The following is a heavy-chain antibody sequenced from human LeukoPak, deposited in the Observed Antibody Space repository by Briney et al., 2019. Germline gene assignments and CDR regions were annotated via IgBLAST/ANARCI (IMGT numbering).Heavy chain of an antibody. D-gene: IGHD5-12*01. CDR3: AREHSGYDS. CDR1: GYTFTNYY. CDR2: INPSGGST. Sequence: ASVKASCKASGYTFTNYYMHWVRQAPGQGLEWMGIINPSGGSTNYAQKFQGRVTMTRDTSTSTVYMELSSLRSEDTAVYYCAREHSGYDSWGQGTLLTVSS. V-gene: IGHV1-46*01. J-gene: IGHJ5*02.